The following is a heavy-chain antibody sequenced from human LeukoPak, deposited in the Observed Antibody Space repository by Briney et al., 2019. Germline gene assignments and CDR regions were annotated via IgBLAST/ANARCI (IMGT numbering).Heavy chain of an antibody. CDR1: GFTFSSYA. J-gene: IGHJ4*02. D-gene: IGHD1-26*01. V-gene: IGHV3-30*02. Sequence: GGSLRLSCAASGFTFSSYAMHWVRQAPGKGLEWVAFTRFDGSNKYYVDSVKGRFTISRENSKNTLYLQMDSLRVEDTAIYYCAKDLGLGPNEPFDYWSQGTLVTVSS. CDR3: AKDLGLGPNEPFDY. CDR2: TRFDGSNK.